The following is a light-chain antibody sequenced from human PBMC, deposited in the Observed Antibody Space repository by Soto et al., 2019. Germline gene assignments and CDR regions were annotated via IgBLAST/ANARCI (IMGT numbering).Light chain of an antibody. CDR3: HQYGSSPQT. CDR2: ATS. Sequence: EVVLAQSPATLSLSPGEGATLSCRASQSIGNYLAWYQQKPGQAPRLLIYATSNRATGIPARFSGSGSGTDFTLTISRLEPEDFAVFYCHQYGSSPQTFGQGTKVDIK. V-gene: IGKV3-11*01. J-gene: IGKJ1*01. CDR1: QSIGNY.